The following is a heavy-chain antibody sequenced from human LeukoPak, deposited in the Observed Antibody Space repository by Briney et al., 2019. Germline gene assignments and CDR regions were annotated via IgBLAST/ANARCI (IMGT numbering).Heavy chain of an antibody. CDR3: ARDGARVAAADTDY. D-gene: IGHD6-13*01. J-gene: IGHJ4*02. CDR1: GYTFTSYG. CDR2: ISAYNGNT. V-gene: IGHV1-18*01. Sequence: ASVKVSCKASGYTFTSYGISWVRQAPGQGLERMGWISAYNGNTNYAQKLQGRVTMTTDTSASTAYMELRSLRSDDTAVYYCARDGARVAAADTDYWGQGTLVTVSS.